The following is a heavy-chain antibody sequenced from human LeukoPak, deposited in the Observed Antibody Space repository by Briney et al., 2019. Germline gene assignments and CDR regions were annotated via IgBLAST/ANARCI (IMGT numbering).Heavy chain of an antibody. J-gene: IGHJ4*02. CDR1: GLTFSNYW. CDR3: ASGATVTTEGGGAGPYYLHDY. D-gene: IGHD4-17*01. Sequence: GGSLRLSCAVSGLTFSNYWMHWVRQAPGKGLVWVSRISNDGTSTSYADSVKGRFTISRDNAKNTLYLQMNSLRAEDTAVYYCASGATVTTEGGGAGPYYLHDYWGQGTLVTVSS. CDR2: ISNDGTST. V-gene: IGHV3-74*01.